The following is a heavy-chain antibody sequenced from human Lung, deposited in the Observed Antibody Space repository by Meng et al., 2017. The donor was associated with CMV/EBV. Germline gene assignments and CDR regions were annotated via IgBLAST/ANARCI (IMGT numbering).Heavy chain of an antibody. CDR1: GGSVISGSYY. Sequence: GSLRLSCTVSGGSVISGSYYWSWIRQPPGKGLEWIGYIYYSGSTNYNPSLKSRVTMSIDTSKNQFSLKLSSVTPADTAVYYCAAGPPSSSSSFFDYWGQGXLVTVSS. V-gene: IGHV4-61*01. CDR3: AAGPPSSSSSFFDY. CDR2: IYYSGST. J-gene: IGHJ4*02. D-gene: IGHD6-6*01.